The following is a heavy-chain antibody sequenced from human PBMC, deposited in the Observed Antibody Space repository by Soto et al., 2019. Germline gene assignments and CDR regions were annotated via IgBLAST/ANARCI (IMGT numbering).Heavy chain of an antibody. V-gene: IGHV1-2*02. CDR1: GYTFTDYY. Sequence: AAVKVSCKSSGYTFTDYYMHWVRQAPGQGLEWMGWINPNSGGTNYAQKFQGRVTMTRDTSISTAYMELNRLRSDDTAVYYCAREQSPPSGWPGMDGCGEGSTVTVS. CDR2: INPNSGGT. D-gene: IGHD6-19*01. J-gene: IGHJ6*02. CDR3: AREQSPPSGWPGMDG.